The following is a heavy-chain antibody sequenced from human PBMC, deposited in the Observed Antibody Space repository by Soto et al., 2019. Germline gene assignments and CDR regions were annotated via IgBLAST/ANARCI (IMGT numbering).Heavy chain of an antibody. V-gene: IGHV1-46*01. D-gene: IGHD3-3*01. J-gene: IGHJ6*02. CDR3: ARARFLERNYYGWDV. CDR2: INPSGGST. CDR1: GYTFPSYY. Sequence: ASVKVSCKATGYTFPSYYMHWVRQAPGQGLEWMGIINPSGGSTSYAQKFQGRGTMTRDTSTSTVYMELSSLRSEDTAVYYGARARFLERNYYGWDVWGQGSTFSVSS.